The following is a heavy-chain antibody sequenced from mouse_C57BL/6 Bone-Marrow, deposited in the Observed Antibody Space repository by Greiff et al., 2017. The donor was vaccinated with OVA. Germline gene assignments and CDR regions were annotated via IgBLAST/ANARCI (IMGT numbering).Heavy chain of an antibody. Sequence: VQLQQSGPELVKPGASVKISCKASGYAFSSSWMNWVKQRPGKGLEWIGRSYPGDGDTNYNGKFKGKATLTADKSSSTAYMQLSSLTSEDAAVYFCAREYYGSPWYFDVWGTGTTVTVSS. CDR2: SYPGDGDT. CDR1: GYAFSSSW. V-gene: IGHV1-82*01. J-gene: IGHJ1*03. CDR3: AREYYGSPWYFDV. D-gene: IGHD1-1*01.